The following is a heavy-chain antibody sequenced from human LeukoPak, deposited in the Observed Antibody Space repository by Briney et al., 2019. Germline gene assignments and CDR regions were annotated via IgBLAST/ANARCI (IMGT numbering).Heavy chain of an antibody. V-gene: IGHV4-34*01. CDR1: GGSFSGYY. D-gene: IGHD5-12*01. J-gene: IGHJ4*02. Sequence: SETLSLTCAVYGGSFSGYYWSWIRQPPGKGLEWIGEINHSGSTNYNPSLKSRVTISVDTSKNQFSLKVRSVTAADTAVYYCARAALYSGYDEFDYWGQGTLVTVSS. CDR3: ARAALYSGYDEFDY. CDR2: INHSGST.